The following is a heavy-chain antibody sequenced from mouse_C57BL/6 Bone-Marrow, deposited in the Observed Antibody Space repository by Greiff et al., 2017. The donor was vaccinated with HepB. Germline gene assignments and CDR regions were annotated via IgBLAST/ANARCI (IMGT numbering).Heavy chain of an antibody. CDR1: GFTFSDYG. J-gene: IGHJ4*01. V-gene: IGHV5-17*01. CDR3: ARPYDYDGYYYAMDY. Sequence: EVQLVESGGGLVKPGGSLKLSCAASGFTFSDYGMHWVRQAPEKGLEWVAYISSGSSTIYYADTVKGRFTISRDNAKNTLFLQMTSLRSEDTAMYYCARPYDYDGYYYAMDYWGQGTSVTVSS. D-gene: IGHD2-4*01. CDR2: ISSGSSTI.